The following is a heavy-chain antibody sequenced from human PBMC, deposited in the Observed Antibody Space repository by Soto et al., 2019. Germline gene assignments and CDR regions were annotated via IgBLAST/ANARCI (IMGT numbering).Heavy chain of an antibody. V-gene: IGHV1-18*04. Sequence: GASVKVSCKASGYTFSSYGISWVRQAPGQGLEWMGWISAYNGNTNYAQKLQGRVTLTTDTSTSTAYMELRSLRSDDTAVYYCARWWWGVLNAAGVTTPNDYWGQGTLVTVSS. D-gene: IGHD4-17*01. CDR1: GYTFSSYG. J-gene: IGHJ4*02. CDR2: ISAYNGNT. CDR3: ARWWWGVLNAAGVTTPNDY.